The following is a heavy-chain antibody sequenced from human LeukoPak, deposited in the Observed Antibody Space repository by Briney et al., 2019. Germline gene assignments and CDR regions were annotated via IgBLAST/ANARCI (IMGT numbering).Heavy chain of an antibody. D-gene: IGHD3-22*01. CDR2: IYSGGST. Sequence: GGSLRLSCAASGFTVSSNYMSWVRQAPGKGLEWVSVIYSGGSTYYADSVKGRFTISRDNSKNTLYLQMNSLRAEDTAVYYCAREAREYYYDSSGYYYERRYSFDYWGQGTLVTVSS. CDR3: AREAREYYYDSSGYYYERRYSFDY. V-gene: IGHV3-66*01. J-gene: IGHJ4*02. CDR1: GFTVSSNY.